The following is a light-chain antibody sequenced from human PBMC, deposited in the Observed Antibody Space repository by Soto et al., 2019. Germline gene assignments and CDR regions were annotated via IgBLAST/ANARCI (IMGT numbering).Light chain of an antibody. CDR2: GNS. V-gene: IGLV1-40*01. CDR1: SSNIGAGYD. CDR3: QSYDSSLSGSSYV. J-gene: IGLJ1*01. Sequence: LTQPPSVSGAPGQRVTISCTGSSSNIGAGYDVHWYQQLPGTAPKLLIYGNSNRPSGVPDRFSGSKSGTSASLAITGLQAEDEADYYCQSYDSSLSGSSYVFGTGTKVT.